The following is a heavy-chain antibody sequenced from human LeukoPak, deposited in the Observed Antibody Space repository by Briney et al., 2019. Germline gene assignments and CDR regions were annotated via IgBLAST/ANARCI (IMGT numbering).Heavy chain of an antibody. CDR2: ISGHTGDT. D-gene: IGHD3-16*01. J-gene: IGHJ4*02. V-gene: IGHV1-18*01. CDR3: AKDVGDSLAGPWFFQF. Sequence: ASVKVSCKTSGYDFKTSGISWVRQAPGQGLEWMGWISGHTGDTHYAKRFQGRLTLTTDTSTSVAYLELSTLRSDDTAHYFCAKDVGDSLAGPWFFQFWGQGTLVTLSS. CDR1: GYDFKTSG.